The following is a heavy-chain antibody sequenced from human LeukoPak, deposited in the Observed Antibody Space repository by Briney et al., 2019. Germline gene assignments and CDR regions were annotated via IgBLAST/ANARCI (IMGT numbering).Heavy chain of an antibody. J-gene: IGHJ5*02. Sequence: AETLSLTCAVYGGSFSGYYWSWVRQPPGKGLEWIGEINHSGSTNYNPSLKSRVTISVVTSKNQFSLKVSSVTAAGTAVYYCARGRAFNWFDPWGQGTLVTVSS. V-gene: IGHV4-34*01. D-gene: IGHD3-3*02. CDR3: ARGRAFNWFDP. CDR2: INHSGST. CDR1: GGSFSGYY.